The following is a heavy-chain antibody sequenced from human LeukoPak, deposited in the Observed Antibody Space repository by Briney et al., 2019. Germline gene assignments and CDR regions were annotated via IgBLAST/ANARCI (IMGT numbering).Heavy chain of an antibody. D-gene: IGHD6-6*01. CDR1: GFTFSDFA. CDR2: ISGGGSTT. Sequence: GGSLRLSCAASGFTFSDFAMSWVRQAPGKGLEWVSAISGGGSTTYYADSVKGRFTISRDNSKNTLYLQMNSLRAEDTAVYYCAKEYSSSSRFDYWGQGTLVTVSS. CDR3: AKEYSSSSRFDY. V-gene: IGHV3-23*01. J-gene: IGHJ4*02.